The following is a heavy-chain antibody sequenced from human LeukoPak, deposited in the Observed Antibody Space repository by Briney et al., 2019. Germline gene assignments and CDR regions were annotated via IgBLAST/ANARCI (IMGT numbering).Heavy chain of an antibody. V-gene: IGHV4-34*01. CDR1: GGSFSGYY. J-gene: IGHJ4*02. CDR2: INHSGST. Sequence: SETLSLTCAVYGGSFSGYYWSWIRQPPGKGLEWIGEINHSGSTNYNPSLKSRVTISVDTSKNQFSLKLSSVTAADTAVYYCARHKEGYLVWGQGTLVTVSS. CDR3: ARHKEGYLV. D-gene: IGHD5-24*01.